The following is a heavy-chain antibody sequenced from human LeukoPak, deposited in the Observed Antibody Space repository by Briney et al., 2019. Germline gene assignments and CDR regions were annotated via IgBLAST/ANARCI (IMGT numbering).Heavy chain of an antibody. J-gene: IGHJ3*02. D-gene: IGHD1-14*01. CDR1: GFTFSSYA. V-gene: IGHV3-30*14. CDR2: ISYDGSNK. CDR3: ARDYRVNDAFDI. Sequence: GRSLRLSCAASGFTFSSYAMHWVRQAPGKGLEWVAVISYDGSNKYYADSVKGRFTISRDNSKNTLYLQMNSLRAEDTAVYYCARDYRVNDAFDIWGQGTMVTVSS.